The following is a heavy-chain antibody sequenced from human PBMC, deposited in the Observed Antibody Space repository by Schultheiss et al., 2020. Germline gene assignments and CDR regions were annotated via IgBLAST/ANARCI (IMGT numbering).Heavy chain of an antibody. CDR3: ASLCIWVLLWFGEPRRLTYYYYYYMDV. D-gene: IGHD3-10*01. V-gene: IGHV1-69*05. Sequence: SVKVSCKASGYTFTSYDINWVRQATGQGLEWMGGIIPIFGTANYAQKFQGRVTMTRDTSTSTAYMELSSQRSEDIDVYYCASLCIWVLLWFGEPRRLTYYYYYYMDVWGKGTTVTVSS. CDR2: IIPIFGTA. J-gene: IGHJ6*03. CDR1: GYTFTSYD.